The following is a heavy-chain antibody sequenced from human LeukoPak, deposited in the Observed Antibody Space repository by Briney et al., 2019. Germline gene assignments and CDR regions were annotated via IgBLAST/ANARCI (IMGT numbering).Heavy chain of an antibody. Sequence: SETLSLTCTVSGGSISSSSCYWGWIRQPPGKGLEWIGSIYYSGSTYYNPSLKSRVTISVDTSKNQFSLKLSSVTAADTAVYYCARGFGGTYYYDSSGYYAFDYWGQGTLVTVSS. V-gene: IGHV4-39*01. D-gene: IGHD3-22*01. CDR1: GGSISSSSCY. CDR3: ARGFGGTYYYDSSGYYAFDY. CDR2: IYYSGST. J-gene: IGHJ4*02.